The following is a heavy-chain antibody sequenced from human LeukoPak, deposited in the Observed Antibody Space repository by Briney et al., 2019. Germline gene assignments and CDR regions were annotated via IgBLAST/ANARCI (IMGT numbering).Heavy chain of an antibody. CDR2: IYTSGST. Sequence: SETLSLTCTVSGGSISSYYWSWIRQPAGKGLEWIGRIYTSGSTNYNLSLKSRVTMSVDTSKNQFSLKLSSATAADTAVYYCARDAGSGWPFDYWGQGTLVTVSS. V-gene: IGHV4-4*07. CDR1: GGSISSYY. D-gene: IGHD6-19*01. CDR3: ARDAGSGWPFDY. J-gene: IGHJ4*02.